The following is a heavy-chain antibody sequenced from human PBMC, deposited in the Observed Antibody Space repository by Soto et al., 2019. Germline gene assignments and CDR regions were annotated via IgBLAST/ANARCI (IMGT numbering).Heavy chain of an antibody. D-gene: IGHD5-12*01. CDR1: EFTFSSYA. CDR3: AREGGDIVATIFDY. J-gene: IGHJ4*02. CDR2: ISYDGSNK. V-gene: IGHV3-30*03. Sequence: PGGSLRLSCAASEFTFSSYAIHWVRQAPGKGLEWVAVISYDGSNKYFADSVKGRFTISRDNSKNTLYLQMNSLRAEDTAVYYCAREGGDIVATIFDYWGQGTLVTVSS.